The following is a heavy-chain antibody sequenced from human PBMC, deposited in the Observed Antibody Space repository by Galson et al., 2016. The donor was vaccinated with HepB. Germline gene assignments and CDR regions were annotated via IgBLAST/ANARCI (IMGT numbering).Heavy chain of an antibody. CDR2: IYYRSKWYN. CDR1: GDSVSSISAA. Sequence: CAISGDSVSSISAAWNWIRQSPSRGLEWLGRIYYRSKWYNEYAVSVRSRITIKPDTSKNQFSRQLNSVTPEDTAVYYCARDLYYDFWSGYSKGMDVWGQGTTVTVSS. D-gene: IGHD3-3*01. CDR3: ARDLYYDFWSGYSKGMDV. V-gene: IGHV6-1*01. J-gene: IGHJ6*02.